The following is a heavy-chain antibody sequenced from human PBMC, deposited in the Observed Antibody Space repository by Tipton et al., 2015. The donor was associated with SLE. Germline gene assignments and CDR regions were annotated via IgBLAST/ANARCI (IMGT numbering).Heavy chain of an antibody. CDR3: ARDSDRFLGFFDY. J-gene: IGHJ4*02. CDR2: IYYSGST. V-gene: IGHV4-39*07. D-gene: IGHD2/OR15-2a*01. Sequence: TLSLTCTVSGDSISSGDYFWSWIRQPPGKGLEWIGSIYYSGSTYYNPSLKSRVTISVDTSKNQFSLKLSSVTAADTAVYYCARDSDRFLGFFDYWGQGTLVTVSS. CDR1: GDSISSGDYF.